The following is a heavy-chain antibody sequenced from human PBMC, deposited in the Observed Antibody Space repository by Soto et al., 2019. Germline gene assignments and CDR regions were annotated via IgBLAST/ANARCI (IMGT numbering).Heavy chain of an antibody. Sequence: EVQLLESGGGLVQPGGSLRLSCAASGFTFSYYAMSWVRQTPGTGLEWVSGISGGGATTYYAASVKGRFTISRDNSKNTLYLQMNSLRAEDTAVYYCARDYYGKGAFDIWGQGTMVTVSS. J-gene: IGHJ3*02. CDR2: ISGGGATT. CDR1: GFTFSYYA. CDR3: ARDYYGKGAFDI. V-gene: IGHV3-23*01. D-gene: IGHD3-22*01.